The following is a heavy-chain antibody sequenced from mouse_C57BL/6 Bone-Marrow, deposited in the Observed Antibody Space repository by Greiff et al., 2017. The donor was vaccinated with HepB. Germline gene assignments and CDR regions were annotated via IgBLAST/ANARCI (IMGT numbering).Heavy chain of an antibody. CDR1: GYTFTNYW. CDR3: AGSSGWLLHAMDY. CDR2: IYPGGGYT. J-gene: IGHJ4*01. D-gene: IGHD2-3*01. Sequence: VQLQESGAELVRPGTSVKMSCKASGYTFTNYWIGWAKQRPGHGLEWIGDIYPGGGYTNYNEKFKGKATLTADKSSSTAYMQFSSLTSEDSAIYYCAGSSGWLLHAMDYWGQGTSVTVSS. V-gene: IGHV1-63*01.